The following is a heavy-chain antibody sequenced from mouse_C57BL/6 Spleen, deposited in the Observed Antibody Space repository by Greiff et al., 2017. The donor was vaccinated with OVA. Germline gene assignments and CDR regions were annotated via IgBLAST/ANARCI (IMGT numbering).Heavy chain of an antibody. Sequence: QVQLQQSGPELVKPGASVKISCKASGYAFSSSWMNWVKQRPGKGLEWIGRIYPGDGDTNYNGKFKGKATLTADKSSSTAYMQLSSLTSEDSAVYFCARGIGNYYGSSTAMDYWGQGTSVTVSS. CDR2: IYPGDGDT. D-gene: IGHD1-1*01. J-gene: IGHJ4*01. CDR1: GYAFSSSW. V-gene: IGHV1-82*01. CDR3: ARGIGNYYGSSTAMDY.